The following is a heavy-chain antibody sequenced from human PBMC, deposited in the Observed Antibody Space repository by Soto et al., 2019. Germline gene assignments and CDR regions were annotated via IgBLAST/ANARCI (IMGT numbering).Heavy chain of an antibody. CDR1: GYTFTGYY. CDR3: ARSGDGSYDAFDI. CDR2: INPNSGGT. D-gene: IGHD3-10*01. V-gene: IGHV1-2*02. Sequence: ASVKVSCKASGYTFTGYYMHWVRQAPGQGLEWMGWINPNSGGTNYAQKFQGRATMTRDTSISTAYMELSRLRSDDTAVYYCARSGDGSYDAFDIWGQGTMVTVSS. J-gene: IGHJ3*02.